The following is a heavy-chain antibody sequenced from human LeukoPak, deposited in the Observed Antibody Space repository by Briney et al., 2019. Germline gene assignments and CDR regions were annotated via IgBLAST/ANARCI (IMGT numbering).Heavy chain of an antibody. J-gene: IGHJ4*02. D-gene: IGHD3/OR15-3a*01. CDR2: ISYDGSNK. CDR3: APLGLAGGY. Sequence: GRSLRLSCAASGFTFSSYAMHWVRQAPGKGLEWVAVISYDGSNKYYADSVKGRFTISRDNSKNTLYLQMNSLGAEDTAVYYCAPLGLAGGYWGQGTLVTVSS. CDR1: GFTFSSYA. V-gene: IGHV3-30-3*01.